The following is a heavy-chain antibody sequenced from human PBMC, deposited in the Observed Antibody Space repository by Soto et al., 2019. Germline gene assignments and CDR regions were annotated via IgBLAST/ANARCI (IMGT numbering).Heavy chain of an antibody. CDR3: XXXXRFGFEI. CDR2: INSDGSST. V-gene: IGHV3-74*01. CDR1: AFTFSSYW. D-gene: IGHD3-10*01. J-gene: IGHJ3*02. Sequence: EVQLVESGGGLVQPGGSLRLSCAASAFTFSSYWMHWVRQAPGKGLVWVSRINSDGSSTSYADSVKGRFTISRDNXXXXXXXXXXXXXXXXXXXXXXXXXXRFGFEIWGQGTMVTVSS.